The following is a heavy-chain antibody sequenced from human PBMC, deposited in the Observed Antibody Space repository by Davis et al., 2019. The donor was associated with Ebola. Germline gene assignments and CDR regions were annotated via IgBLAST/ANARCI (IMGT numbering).Heavy chain of an antibody. D-gene: IGHD3-22*01. V-gene: IGHV4-31*03. CDR1: GGSISSGGYY. Sequence: SETLSLTCTVSGGSISSGGYYWSWIRQHPGKGLEWIGYIYYSGSTYYNPSLKSRVTISVDTSKNQFSLKLSSVTAADTAVYYCARRYADSSGYYFGYWGQGTLVTVSS. CDR2: IYYSGST. J-gene: IGHJ4*02. CDR3: ARRYADSSGYYFGY.